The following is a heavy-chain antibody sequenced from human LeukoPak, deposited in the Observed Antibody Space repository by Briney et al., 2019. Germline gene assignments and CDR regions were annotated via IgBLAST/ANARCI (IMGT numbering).Heavy chain of an antibody. CDR1: GGSISGYY. D-gene: IGHD3-3*01. Sequence: SETLSLTCTVSGGSISGYYWSWIRQPAGKGLEWIGRIYPSGNTNYNPSLKSRLTISLDTSKNQFSLNLKSVTAADTAMYYCARDGVVTMELDSWGQGTLVTVSS. CDR3: ARDGVVTMELDS. J-gene: IGHJ4*02. CDR2: IYPSGNT. V-gene: IGHV4-4*07.